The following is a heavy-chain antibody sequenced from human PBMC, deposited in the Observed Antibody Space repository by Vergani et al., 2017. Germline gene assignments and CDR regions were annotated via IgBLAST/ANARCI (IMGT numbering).Heavy chain of an antibody. J-gene: IGHJ2*01. CDR3: AKDLYCSSTSCYSGWYFDL. CDR1: GFTFSSYA. V-gene: IGHV3-23*01. CDR2: ISGSGGST. D-gene: IGHD2-2*01. Sequence: EVQLLESGGGLVQPGGSLRLSCAASGFTFSSYAMSWVRQAPGKGLEWVSVISGSGGSTYYADSVKGRFTISRDNSENTLYLQMNSLRAEDTAVYYCAKDLYCSSTSCYSGWYFDLWGRGTLVTVSS.